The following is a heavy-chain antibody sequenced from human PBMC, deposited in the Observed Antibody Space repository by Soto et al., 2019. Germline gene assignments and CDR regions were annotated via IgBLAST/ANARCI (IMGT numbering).Heavy chain of an antibody. V-gene: IGHV3-48*02. J-gene: IGHJ4*01. CDR3: VRGVVVAVGSTAENFDY. D-gene: IGHD2-15*01. Sequence: GGSLRLSCVTSGFTFTKYSMNWVRQAPGKGLEWVSYISYSGETKYYADSLKGRYAISRDDAKNSVYLQMNSLRDEDTGFYYCVRGVVVAVGSTAENFDYWGHVTLATVAS. CDR2: ISYSGETK. CDR1: GFTFTKYS.